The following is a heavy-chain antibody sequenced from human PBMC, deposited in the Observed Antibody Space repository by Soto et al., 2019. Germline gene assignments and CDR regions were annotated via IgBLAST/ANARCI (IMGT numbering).Heavy chain of an antibody. CDR2: IKPDGSER. Sequence: GGSLRLSCAASGFTFFNYWMNWVRQAPGKGLEWVANIKPDGSERNYVASVKGRFTISRDNAKNSLYLQVNNLRAEDTAVYFCARGSYDFWSGWSSPFDPWGQGILVTVSS. V-gene: IGHV3-7*01. D-gene: IGHD3-3*01. CDR1: GFTFFNYW. CDR3: ARGSYDFWSGWSSPFDP. J-gene: IGHJ5*02.